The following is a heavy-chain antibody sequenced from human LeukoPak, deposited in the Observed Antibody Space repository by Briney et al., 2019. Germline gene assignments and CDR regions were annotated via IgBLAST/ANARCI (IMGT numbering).Heavy chain of an antibody. D-gene: IGHD2-2*01. J-gene: IGHJ4*02. CDR1: GFTFSSCG. CDR3: AKDCSSTSCNPTPTD. CDR2: ISYDGSNK. Sequence: GRSLRLSCAASGFTFSSCGMHWVRQAPGKGLEWVAVISYDGSNKYYADSVKGRFTISRDNSKNTLYLQMNSLRAEDTAVYYCAKDCSSTSCNPTPTDWGQGTLVTVSS. V-gene: IGHV3-30*18.